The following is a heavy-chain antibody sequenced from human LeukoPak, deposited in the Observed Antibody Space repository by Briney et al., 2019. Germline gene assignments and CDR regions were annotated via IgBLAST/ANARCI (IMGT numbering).Heavy chain of an antibody. CDR3: AKEIGYYGSGSLDY. CDR1: GFTFDDYA. V-gene: IGHV3-9*01. Sequence: GGSLRLSCAASGFTFDDYAMHWVRQAPGKGLEWVSGISWNSGGIGYADSVKGRFTISRDNAKNSLYLQMNSPRAEDTALYYCAKEIGYYGSGSLDYWGQGTLVTVSS. J-gene: IGHJ4*02. CDR2: ISWNSGGI. D-gene: IGHD3-10*01.